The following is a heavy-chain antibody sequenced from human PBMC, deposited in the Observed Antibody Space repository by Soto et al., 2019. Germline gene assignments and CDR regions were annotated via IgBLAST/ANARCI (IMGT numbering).Heavy chain of an antibody. V-gene: IGHV3-23*01. CDR1: GLPFTNNP. J-gene: IGHJ6*02. Sequence: EVQLLESGGGLVQPGGPLRLSGAPPGLPFTNNPLTGARQPPGKGLEWVSTFRGSGGSTYYADSVRGRFTISRDNSKNTLFLQMNSLRVEDTAIYYCARDWTGDTCPCLDVWGQGTTVSVSS. CDR2: FRGSGGST. CDR3: ARDWTGDTCPCLDV. D-gene: IGHD3-3*01.